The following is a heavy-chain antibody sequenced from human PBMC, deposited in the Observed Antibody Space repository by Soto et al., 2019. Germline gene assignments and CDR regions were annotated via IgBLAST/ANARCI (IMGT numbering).Heavy chain of an antibody. D-gene: IGHD6-19*01. J-gene: IGHJ4*02. V-gene: IGHV3-30*18. CDR2: ISYDGSNK. CDR1: GFIFSSYG. CDR3: ANIAVAGTKGFDY. Sequence: QVQLVESGGGVVQPGRSLRLSCAASGFIFSSYGMHWVRQGPGKGLEWVSFISYDGSNKYYADSVKGRFTISRDNSKNTLYLQMNSLRAEDTAAYYCANIAVAGTKGFDYLGQGTLVTVSS.